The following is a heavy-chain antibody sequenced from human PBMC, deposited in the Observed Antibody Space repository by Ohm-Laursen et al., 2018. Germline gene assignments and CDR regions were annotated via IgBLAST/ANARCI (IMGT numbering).Heavy chain of an antibody. CDR1: GDSVIDYY. Sequence: GTLSLTCIVSGDSVIDYYWSWIRQPPGKGLEWIGYIPLSGTSNYNPSLKSRVTMSIDASKNQFSLNLNSLTAADTAIYYCARGVGATHFDYWGQGTLVTVSS. V-gene: IGHV4-59*02. CDR2: IPLSGTS. CDR3: ARGVGATHFDY. J-gene: IGHJ4*02. D-gene: IGHD1-26*01.